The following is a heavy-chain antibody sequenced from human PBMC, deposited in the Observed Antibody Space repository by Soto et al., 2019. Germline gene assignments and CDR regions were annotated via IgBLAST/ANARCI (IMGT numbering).Heavy chain of an antibody. D-gene: IGHD3-10*01. CDR2: MNPNSGNT. Sequence: QVQLVQSGAEVKKPGASVKVSCKASGYTFTSYDINWVRQATGQGLEWMGWMNPNSGNTGYAQKFQGRVTMTRNTSISTAYMELSSLRSEDTAVYYCARVLWGSDYGSGRHDYWGQGTLVTVSS. CDR1: GYTFTSYD. CDR3: ARVLWGSDYGSGRHDY. V-gene: IGHV1-8*01. J-gene: IGHJ4*02.